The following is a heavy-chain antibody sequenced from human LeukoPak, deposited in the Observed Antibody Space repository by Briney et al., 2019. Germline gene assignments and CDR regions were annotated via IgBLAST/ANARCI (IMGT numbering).Heavy chain of an antibody. CDR2: ISGSGGST. J-gene: IGHJ3*02. D-gene: IGHD3-10*01. Sequence: PGGSLRLSCAASGFTFSSYGMSWVRQAPGKGLEWVSAISGSGGSTYYADSVKGRFTISRDNSKNTLYLQMNSLRAEDTAVYYCAKDRATMVRGVIHGAFDIWGQGTMVTVSS. V-gene: IGHV3-23*01. CDR3: AKDRATMVRGVIHGAFDI. CDR1: GFTFSSYG.